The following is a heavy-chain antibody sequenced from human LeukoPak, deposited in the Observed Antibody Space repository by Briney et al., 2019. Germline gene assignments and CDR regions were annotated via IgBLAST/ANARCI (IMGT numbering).Heavy chain of an antibody. V-gene: IGHV1-46*01. D-gene: IGHD4-17*01. CDR3: ARVEPVGRAYGDLDY. CDR2: INPSGGST. CDR1: GYTFTSYY. Sequence: ASVKVSCKASGYTFTSYYMHWVRQAPGQGLEWMGIINPSGGSTNYAQKLQGRVIMTTDPSTRTAYMELRSLRSDDTAVYYCARVEPVGRAYGDLDYWGQGTLVTVSS. J-gene: IGHJ4*02.